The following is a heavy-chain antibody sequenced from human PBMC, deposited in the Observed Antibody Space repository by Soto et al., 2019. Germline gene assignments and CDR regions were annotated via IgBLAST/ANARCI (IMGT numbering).Heavy chain of an antibody. CDR1: AYTFTNYD. J-gene: IGHJ5*02. V-gene: IGHV1-8*01. CDR2: MNPNTGKT. CDR3: ARDYGGNSGWFDP. D-gene: IGHD4-17*01. Sequence: QLVQSGAEVKKPGASVKVSCKASAYTFTNYDIHSVRQAPGQGLEWVGWMNPNTGKTGYAQKFQDRITRTRDISISTVDIELNSLRFDDTAVYYCARDYGGNSGWFDPWGQGTLVIVSS.